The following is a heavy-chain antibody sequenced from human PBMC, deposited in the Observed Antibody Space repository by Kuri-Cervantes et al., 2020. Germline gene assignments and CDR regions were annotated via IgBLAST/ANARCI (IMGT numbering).Heavy chain of an antibody. CDR1: GYSFTSYW. Sequence: GESLKISCKGSGYSFTSYWIGWARQMPGKGLEWMGIIYPGDSDTRYSPSFQGQVTISADKSISTAYLQWSSLKASDTAMYYCARRGGYCSGGSCYHYYYGMDVWGQGTTVTVSS. CDR2: IYPGDSDT. J-gene: IGHJ6*02. CDR3: ARRGGYCSGGSCYHYYYGMDV. V-gene: IGHV5-51*01. D-gene: IGHD2-15*01.